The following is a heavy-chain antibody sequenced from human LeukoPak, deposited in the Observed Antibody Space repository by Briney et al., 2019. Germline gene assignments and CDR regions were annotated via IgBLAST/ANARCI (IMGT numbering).Heavy chain of an antibody. D-gene: IGHD3-10*01. Sequence: ASVKVSCKASGYTFTSYAMNWVRQAPGQGLEWMGWINTNTGNPTYAQGFTGWFVFSLDTSVSTAYLQISSLKAEDTAVYYCARVSGTMVRREFDPWGQGTLVTVSS. CDR1: GYTFTSYA. CDR3: ARVSGTMVRREFDP. CDR2: INTNTGNP. J-gene: IGHJ5*02. V-gene: IGHV7-4-1*02.